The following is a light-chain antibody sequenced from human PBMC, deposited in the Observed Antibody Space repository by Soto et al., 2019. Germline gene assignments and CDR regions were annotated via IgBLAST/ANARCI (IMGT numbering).Light chain of an antibody. CDR1: SSDVAFYNY. CDR2: DVS. Sequence: QSALTQPASVSGSPGQSITISCTGTSSDVAFYNYVSWYQQHPGKAPKVMIYDVSNRPSGVSNRFSGSKSGNTASLTISGLQAEDEADYYCSSYTSSSTYVFGTGTKVTVL. CDR3: SSYTSSSTYV. V-gene: IGLV2-14*01. J-gene: IGLJ1*01.